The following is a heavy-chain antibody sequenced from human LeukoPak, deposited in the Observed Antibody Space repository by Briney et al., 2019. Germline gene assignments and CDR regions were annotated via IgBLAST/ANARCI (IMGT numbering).Heavy chain of an antibody. J-gene: IGHJ4*02. V-gene: IGHV3-9*01. CDR3: AKFYGGSSGPVDY. CDR2: ISWNSGSI. Sequence: GRSLRLSCAASGFTFDDYAMHWVRQAPGKGLEWVSGISWNSGSIGYADSVKGRFTISRDNAKNSLYLQMNSLRAEDTALYYCAKFYGGSSGPVDYWGQGTLVTVSS. CDR1: GFTFDDYA. D-gene: IGHD1-26*01.